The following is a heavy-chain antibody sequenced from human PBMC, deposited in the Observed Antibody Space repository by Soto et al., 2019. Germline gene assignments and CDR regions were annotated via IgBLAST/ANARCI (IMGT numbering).Heavy chain of an antibody. Sequence: EVQLLESGGGLVQPGGSLRLSCAASGFTFSSYAMSWVRQAPGKGLEWVSAISGSGGSTYYADSVKGRFTISRDNSKNTLYLQMNSLRAEDTAVYYCAKDLSSYYDFWGGYYTGAFDIWGQGTMVTVSS. CDR1: GFTFSSYA. CDR3: AKDLSSYYDFWGGYYTGAFDI. V-gene: IGHV3-23*01. J-gene: IGHJ3*02. CDR2: ISGSGGST. D-gene: IGHD3-3*01.